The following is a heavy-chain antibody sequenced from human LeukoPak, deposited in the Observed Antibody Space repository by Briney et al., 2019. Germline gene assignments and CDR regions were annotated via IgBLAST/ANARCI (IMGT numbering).Heavy chain of an antibody. D-gene: IGHD6-13*01. CDR2: MNPNSGNT. V-gene: IGHV1-8*01. J-gene: IGHJ1*01. Sequence: ASVKVSCKASGYTFTSYDINWVRQATGQGLEWMGWMNPNSGNTGYAQKFQGRVTMTRNTSISTAYMELSSLRSEDTAVYYCARGWKASSSWYGFEYFQHWGQGTLVTVSS. CDR3: ARGWKASSSWYGFEYFQH. CDR1: GYTFTSYD.